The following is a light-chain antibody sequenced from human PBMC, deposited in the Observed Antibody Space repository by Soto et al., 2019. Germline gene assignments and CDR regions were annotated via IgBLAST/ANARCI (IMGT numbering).Light chain of an antibody. V-gene: IGKV3-20*01. CDR2: GAS. J-gene: IGKJ4*01. Sequence: IVLTQSPATLSLSPGERATLSCTASQHVTTTYIAWYQQKFGQAPRLLIYGASTRATGTPDRFTGGGLGTDFTLTISRVEPEDFAVYYCQQYDSAFTCGGGTKVE. CDR3: QQYDSAFT. CDR1: QHVTTTY.